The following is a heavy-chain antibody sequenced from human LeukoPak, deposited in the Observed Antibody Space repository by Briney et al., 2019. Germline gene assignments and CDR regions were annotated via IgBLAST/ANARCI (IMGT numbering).Heavy chain of an antibody. CDR3: ARHRGYSGYDPGMN. Sequence: GGSLRLSCAASGFTFSSYAMSWVRQAPGKGLEWVSAISGSGGSTYYADSVKGRFTISRDNSKNTLYLQMNSLRAEDTAVYYRARHRGYSGYDPGMNWGQGTLVTVSS. V-gene: IGHV3-23*01. CDR2: ISGSGGST. D-gene: IGHD5-12*01. J-gene: IGHJ4*02. CDR1: GFTFSSYA.